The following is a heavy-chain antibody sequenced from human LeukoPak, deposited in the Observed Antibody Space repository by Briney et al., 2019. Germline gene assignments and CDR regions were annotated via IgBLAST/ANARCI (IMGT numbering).Heavy chain of an antibody. D-gene: IGHD5-18*01. V-gene: IGHV3-74*01. Sequence: GGSLRLSCAASGFTFSNYWMHWVRQAPGKGLLWVSSINTDGSSTNYADSVKGRFTISRDNAKNTLYLQMNSLRAEDTAVYCCARGGYGANRGRHAFDIWGQGTMVTVSS. CDR1: GFTFSNYW. CDR3: ARGGYGANRGRHAFDI. CDR2: INTDGSST. J-gene: IGHJ3*02.